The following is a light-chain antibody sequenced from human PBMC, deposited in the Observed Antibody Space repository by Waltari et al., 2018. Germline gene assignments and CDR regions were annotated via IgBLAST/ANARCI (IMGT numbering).Light chain of an antibody. Sequence: QTVVTQEPSLSVSPGGTVTLTCALSSGSLSTTSYATWYQQTPGQCPRTLVYKANARSSGVPDRFSGSILGNTATLTITGAQADDESDYYCALYMGSGIWVFGGGTRLTVL. CDR2: KAN. CDR3: ALYMGSGIWV. J-gene: IGLJ3*02. CDR1: SGSLSTTSY. V-gene: IGLV8-61*01.